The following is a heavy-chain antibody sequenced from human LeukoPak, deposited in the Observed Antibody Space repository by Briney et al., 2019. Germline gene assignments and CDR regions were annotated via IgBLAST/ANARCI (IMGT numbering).Heavy chain of an antibody. Sequence: GGSLRLSCAASGFTFSSYWMSWVRQAPGKGLEWVANIKQDGSEKYYVDSVKGRFTISRDNAKNSLYLQMNSLRAEDTAVYYCARAGPQRSWYYYYMDVWGKGTTVTVSS. J-gene: IGHJ6*03. D-gene: IGHD1-1*01. V-gene: IGHV3-7*01. CDR3: ARAGPQRSWYYYYMDV. CDR2: IKQDGSEK. CDR1: GFTFSSYW.